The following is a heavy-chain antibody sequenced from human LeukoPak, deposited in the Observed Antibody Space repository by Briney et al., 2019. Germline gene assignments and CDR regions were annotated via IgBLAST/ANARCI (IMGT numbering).Heavy chain of an antibody. CDR1: GCAFSRYA. CDR3: AKPLHYYGSGSYDY. J-gene: IGHJ4*02. CDR2: ISGSGGST. V-gene: IGHV3-23*01. D-gene: IGHD3-10*01. Sequence: GALTLACAGSGCAFSRYAMSWVRQAPGKGLEWVSAISGSGGSTYYADSVKGRFTISRDNSKNTLYLQMNSLRAEDTAVYYCAKPLHYYGSGSYDYWGQGTLVTVSS.